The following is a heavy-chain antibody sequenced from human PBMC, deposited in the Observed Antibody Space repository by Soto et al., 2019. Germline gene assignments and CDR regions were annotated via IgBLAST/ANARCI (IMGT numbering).Heavy chain of an antibody. CDR1: GFSFDAYA. V-gene: IGHV3-9*01. D-gene: IGHD2-21*02. Sequence: EVQLVESGGGSVQPGRSLRLSCTASGFSFDAYAMHWVRQAPGKGLEWVSGISWNGGSIGYADSGKGRFTISRDNAKKSLYLQMNSLGAEETALYYCAKDSSPLPASEFHYWGPGTLVTVSS. CDR2: ISWNGGSI. CDR3: AKDSSPLPASEFHY. J-gene: IGHJ4*02.